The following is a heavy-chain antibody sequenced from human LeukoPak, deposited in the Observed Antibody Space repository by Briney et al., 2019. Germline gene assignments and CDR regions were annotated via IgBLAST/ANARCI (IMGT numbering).Heavy chain of an antibody. D-gene: IGHD3-9*01. CDR3: ARDGPDDIMSGFYYYYYMDV. V-gene: IGHV4-4*07. CDR2: IYTSGST. Sequence: SETLSLTCTVSNGSISSYYWSWIRQPAGKGLEWIGRIYTSGSTNYNPSLKSRVTMSIDTSKNQFSLKLSSVTAADTAVYYCARDGPDDIMSGFYYYYYMDVWGKETTVTVSS. J-gene: IGHJ6*03. CDR1: NGSISSYY.